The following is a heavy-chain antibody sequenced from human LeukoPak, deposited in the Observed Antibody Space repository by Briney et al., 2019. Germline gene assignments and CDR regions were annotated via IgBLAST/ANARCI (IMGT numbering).Heavy chain of an antibody. V-gene: IGHV3-48*01. CDR1: GFTFSSYS. D-gene: IGHD1-1*01. J-gene: IGHJ4*02. Sequence: PGGSLRLSCAASGFTFSSYSMNWVRQAPGKGLEWISYISSSRSTIYYADSVKGRFTISRDNAKNSLYLQMNSLRAEDTAVYYCARGQLDYLAVADYWGQGTLVTVSS. CDR3: ARGQLDYLAVADY. CDR2: ISSSRSTI.